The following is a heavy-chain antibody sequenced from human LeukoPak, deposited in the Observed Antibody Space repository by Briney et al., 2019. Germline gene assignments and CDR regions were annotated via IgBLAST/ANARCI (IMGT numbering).Heavy chain of an antibody. CDR1: GFTFSNFW. CDR3: ARDVRLIFGVVITANWFDP. J-gene: IGHJ5*02. V-gene: IGHV3-74*01. D-gene: IGHD3-3*01. Sequence: GGSLRLSCAASGFTFSNFWMHWVRQAPGKGLVWVSRINSDGSSTSYADSVKGRFTISRDNAKNTLYLQMNSLRAEDTAVYYCARDVRLIFGVVITANWFDPWGQGTPVTVSS. CDR2: INSDGSST.